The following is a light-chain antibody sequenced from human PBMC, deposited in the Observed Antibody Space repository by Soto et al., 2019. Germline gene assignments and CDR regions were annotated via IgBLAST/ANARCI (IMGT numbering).Light chain of an antibody. J-gene: IGKJ1*01. CDR2: GAS. CDR1: QSVSSY. V-gene: IGKV3-20*01. CDR3: QQYGDLPWT. Sequence: IVLTQSPATLSLSPWERATLSCRASQSVSSYLAWYQQKPGQAPRLLIYGASSRATGIPDRFSGSGSGTDFTLTINRLEPEDFAVYYCQQYGDLPWTFGQGTKVDIK.